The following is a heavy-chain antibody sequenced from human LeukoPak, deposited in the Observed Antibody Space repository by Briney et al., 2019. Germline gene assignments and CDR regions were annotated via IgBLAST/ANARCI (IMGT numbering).Heavy chain of an antibody. CDR1: GFTFSSYA. Sequence: PGRSLRLSCAASGFTFSSYAMHWVRQAPGKGLEWVAVISYDGSNKYYADPVKGRFTISRDNSKNTLYLQMNSLRAEDTAVYYCAREGERGVDYWGQGTLVTVSS. CDR3: AREGERGVDY. D-gene: IGHD3-16*01. CDR2: ISYDGSNK. V-gene: IGHV3-30-3*01. J-gene: IGHJ4*02.